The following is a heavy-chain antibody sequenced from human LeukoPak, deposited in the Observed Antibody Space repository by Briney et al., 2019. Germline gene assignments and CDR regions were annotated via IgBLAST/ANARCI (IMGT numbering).Heavy chain of an antibody. V-gene: IGHV3-64D*06. D-gene: IGHD3-10*01. Sequence: GGSLRLSCSASGFSFSTNAMHWVRQAPGKGLEYVAAIISNGGSTYYAESLKDRFTISRDNSKNMVFLQMSSLIAEDTAVYYCVKGRIEGVIIDAFDIWGQGKVVTVSS. J-gene: IGHJ3*02. CDR1: GFSFSTNA. CDR3: VKGRIEGVIIDAFDI. CDR2: IISNGGST.